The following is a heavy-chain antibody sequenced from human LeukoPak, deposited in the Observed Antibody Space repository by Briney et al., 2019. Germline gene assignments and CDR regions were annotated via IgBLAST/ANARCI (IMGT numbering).Heavy chain of an antibody. CDR2: IYTSGST. D-gene: IGHD6-6*01. J-gene: IGHJ6*03. Sequence: SETLSLTCTVSGGSISSYYWSWIRQPAGKGLEWIGRIYTSGSTNYNPSLKSRVTMSVDTSKNQFSLKLSSVTAADTAVYYCARDSIAARRLHMDVWGKGTTVTVSS. CDR3: ARDSIAARRLHMDV. CDR1: GGSISSYY. V-gene: IGHV4-4*07.